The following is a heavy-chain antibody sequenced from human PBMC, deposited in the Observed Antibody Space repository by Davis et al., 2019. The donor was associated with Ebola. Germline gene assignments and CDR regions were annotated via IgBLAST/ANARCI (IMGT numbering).Heavy chain of an antibody. V-gene: IGHV1-69*04. CDR2: IIPILGIA. CDR1: GGTFSSYA. D-gene: IGHD6-25*01. J-gene: IGHJ6*02. Sequence: SVKVSCKASGGTFSSYAISWVRQAPGQGLEWMGRIIPILGIANYAQKFQGRVTITADKSTSTAYMELSSLRSEDTAVYYCARRRVGHTKAYYYSGMDGWGQGTTVTVSS. CDR3: ARRRVGHTKAYYYSGMDG.